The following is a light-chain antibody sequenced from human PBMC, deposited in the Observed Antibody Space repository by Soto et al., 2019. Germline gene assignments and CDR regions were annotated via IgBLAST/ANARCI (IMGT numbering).Light chain of an antibody. CDR3: HQDHNWPPPLT. J-gene: IGKJ4*01. V-gene: IGKV3-15*01. CDR1: QSVSSN. Sequence: EIVMTQSPATLSVSTGERATLSCRASQSVSSNFAWYQQKPGQAPRPLIYGASTRASGIPARFSGSGSGTEFTLTISSLKSEDFAVDYCHQDHNWPPPLTFGGGTKVEIK. CDR2: GAS.